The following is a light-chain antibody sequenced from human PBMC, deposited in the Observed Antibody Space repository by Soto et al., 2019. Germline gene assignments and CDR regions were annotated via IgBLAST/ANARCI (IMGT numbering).Light chain of an antibody. CDR3: EDYSSSSGLT. CDR2: QAS. J-gene: IGKJ4*01. V-gene: IGKV1-5*03. Sequence: IQMTQSPSTLSASVGDRVTITCRASQSISSWLAWYQQKPGKAPKLLIFQASSLKSGVPSRFSGSGSATEYTPTISSLQPDDFATYYCEDYSSSSGLTFGGGTKVDIK. CDR1: QSISSW.